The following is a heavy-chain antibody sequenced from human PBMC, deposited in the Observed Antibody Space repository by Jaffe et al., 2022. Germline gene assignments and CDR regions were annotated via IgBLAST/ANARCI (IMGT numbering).Heavy chain of an antibody. J-gene: IGHJ4*02. CDR3: TRGRYSGYDKYYFDY. V-gene: IGHV3-49*04. CDR2: IRSKAYGGTT. D-gene: IGHD5-12*01. CDR1: GFTFGDYA. Sequence: EVQLVESGGGLVQPGRSLRLSCTASGFTFGDYAMSWVRQAPGKGLEWVGFIRSKAYGGTTEYAASVKGRFTISRDDSKSIAYLQMNSLKTEDTAVYYCTRGRYSGYDKYYFDYWGQGTLVTVSS.